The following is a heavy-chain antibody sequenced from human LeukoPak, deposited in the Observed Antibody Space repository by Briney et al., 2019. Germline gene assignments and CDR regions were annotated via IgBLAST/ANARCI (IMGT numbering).Heavy chain of an antibody. CDR1: GFTFSTYP. V-gene: IGHV3-30*04. CDR2: ISYDGSNK. Sequence: GGSLRLSCAASGFTFSTYPMHWVRQAPGKGLEWVAVISYDGSNKYYADSVKGRFTISRDNSKNTLYLQMNGLRAEDTAVYYCASLPPSYYYDSSGYPEGAFDIWGQGTMVTVSS. CDR3: ASLPPSYYYDSSGYPEGAFDI. D-gene: IGHD3-22*01. J-gene: IGHJ3*02.